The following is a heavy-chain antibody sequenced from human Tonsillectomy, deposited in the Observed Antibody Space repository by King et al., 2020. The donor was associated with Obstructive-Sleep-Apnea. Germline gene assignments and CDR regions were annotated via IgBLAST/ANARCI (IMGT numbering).Heavy chain of an antibody. CDR3: ARDGERFGELSYFDY. CDR1: GFTFSSYW. V-gene: IGHV3-74*01. Sequence: VQLVESGGGLVQPGGSLRLSCAASGFTFSSYWMHWVRQAPGKGLVWVSRINSDGSSTSYADSVKGRFTISRDNAKNTLYLQMNSLRAEDTAVYYCARDGERFGELSYFDYWGQGTLVTVSS. CDR2: INSDGSST. D-gene: IGHD3-10*01. J-gene: IGHJ4*02.